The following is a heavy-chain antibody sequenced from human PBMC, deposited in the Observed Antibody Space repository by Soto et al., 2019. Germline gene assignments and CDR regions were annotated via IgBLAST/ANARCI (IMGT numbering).Heavy chain of an antibody. J-gene: IGHJ6*02. CDR1: GFTFDDYA. CDR2: ISWNSGSI. CDR3: AKEKGSAAGGGGYYYYGMDV. D-gene: IGHD6-25*01. Sequence: EVQLVESGGGLVQPGRSLRLSCAASGFTFDDYAMHWVRQAPGKGLEWVSGISWNSGSIGYADSVKGRFTISRDNAKNFLFWEKNSLRAEDTALYYCAKEKGSAAGGGGYYYYGMDVWGQGTTVTVSS. V-gene: IGHV3-9*01.